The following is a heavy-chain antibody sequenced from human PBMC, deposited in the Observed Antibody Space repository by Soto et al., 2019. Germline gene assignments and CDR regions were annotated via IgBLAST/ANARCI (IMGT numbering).Heavy chain of an antibody. J-gene: IGHJ5*02. CDR1: GYTFTSYG. Sequence: EASVKVSCKASGYTFTSYGISWVRQAPGQGLEWMGWISAYNGNTNYAQKLQGRVTMTTDTSTSTAYMELRSLRSDDTAVYYCARWSYYDSSGYYYLGMYNWFDPWGQGTLVTVSS. CDR2: ISAYNGNT. V-gene: IGHV1-18*01. CDR3: ARWSYYDSSGYYYLGMYNWFDP. D-gene: IGHD3-22*01.